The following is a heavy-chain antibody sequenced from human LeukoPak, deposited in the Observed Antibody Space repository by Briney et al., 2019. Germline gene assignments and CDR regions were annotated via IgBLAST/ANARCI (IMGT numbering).Heavy chain of an antibody. V-gene: IGHV3-48*03. CDR1: GFTFSSYE. Sequence: GGSLRLSCAASGFTFSSYEMNWVRQAPGKGLEWVSYISSSGSTIYYADSVKGRFTISRDNAKNSLYLQMNSLRAEDTAVYYCAVTTYDSSGYYPNWGQGTLVTVSS. J-gene: IGHJ4*02. CDR3: AVTTYDSSGYYPN. CDR2: ISSSGSTI. D-gene: IGHD3-22*01.